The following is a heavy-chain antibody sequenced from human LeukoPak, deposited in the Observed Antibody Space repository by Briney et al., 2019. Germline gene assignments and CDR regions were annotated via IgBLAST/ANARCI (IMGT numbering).Heavy chain of an antibody. CDR1: GDSVSSNSAA. Sequence: SQTLSLTCAISGDSVSSNSAAWNWIRQSPSRGLEWLGRTYYRSKWYNDYAVPVKSRITINPHTSKNQFSLQLNSVTPEDTAVYYCARVVHWSSGWTAIQNYYYYGMDVWGQGTTVTVSS. CDR3: ARVVHWSSGWTAIQNYYYYGMDV. J-gene: IGHJ6*02. D-gene: IGHD6-19*01. CDR2: TYYRSKWYN. V-gene: IGHV6-1*01.